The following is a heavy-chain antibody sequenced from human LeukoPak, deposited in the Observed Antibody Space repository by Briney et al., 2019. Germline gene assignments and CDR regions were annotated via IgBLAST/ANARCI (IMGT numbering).Heavy chain of an antibody. J-gene: IGHJ4*02. D-gene: IGHD1-26*01. CDR2: TRNKANSYST. CDR3: GRSRAGAIDY. Sequence: GGSPRLSCAASGFTLSDHYMDWVRQAPGKGLEWVGRTRNKANSYSTEYAASVKGRFTMSRDESKNSLYLQMNRLKTEDTAVYYCGRSRAGAIDYWGQGTLVSVSS. CDR1: GFTLSDHY. V-gene: IGHV3-72*01.